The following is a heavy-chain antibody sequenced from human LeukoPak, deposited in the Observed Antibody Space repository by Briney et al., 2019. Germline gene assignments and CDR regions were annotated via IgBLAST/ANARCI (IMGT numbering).Heavy chain of an antibody. CDR2: INPFSGDT. CDR1: GYTFTDYF. V-gene: IGHV1-2*02. J-gene: IGHJ4*02. D-gene: IGHD3-16*01. Sequence: ASVKVSCKASGYTFTDYFMHWVRQAPGQGLEWMGCINPFSGDTNYPQKFQGRVTMTRDTSISTAYKDLSRLRSDDTAVYYCARELGTLDPLRKFDNWGQGTLVTVSS. CDR3: ARELGTLDPLRKFDN.